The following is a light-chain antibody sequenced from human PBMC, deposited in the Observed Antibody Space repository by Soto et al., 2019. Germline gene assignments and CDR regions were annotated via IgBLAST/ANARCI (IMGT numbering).Light chain of an antibody. V-gene: IGKV3-20*01. Sequence: EIVLTQSPGTLSLSPGERATLSCRASQSVSSSYLAWYQQKPGQAPRLLIYGASSRATGIPDRFSGSGSGTDFTLTISSLQTDDFATYYCQHYKSYSEAFGQGTKVDIK. J-gene: IGKJ1*01. CDR2: GAS. CDR3: QHYKSYSEA. CDR1: QSVSSSY.